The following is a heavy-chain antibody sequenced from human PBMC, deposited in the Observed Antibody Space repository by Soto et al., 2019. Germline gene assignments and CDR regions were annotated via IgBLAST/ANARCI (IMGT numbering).Heavy chain of an antibody. CDR2: IYYSGST. Sequence: QLQLQESGPGLVKPSETLSLTCTVSGGSISSSSYYWGWIRQPPGKGLEWIGSIYYSGSTYYNPSLKSRVTIAVDTSKNLFSLKLSSVTAADTAVYYGARRGSVGGRGYCSGGSCSKDYYYYYMDVWGKGTTVTVSS. CDR3: ARRGSVGGRGYCSGGSCSKDYYYYYMDV. D-gene: IGHD2-15*01. CDR1: GGSISSSSYY. J-gene: IGHJ6*03. V-gene: IGHV4-39*01.